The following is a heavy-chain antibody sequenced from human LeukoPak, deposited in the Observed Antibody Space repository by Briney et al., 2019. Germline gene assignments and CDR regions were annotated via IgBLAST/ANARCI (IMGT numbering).Heavy chain of an antibody. J-gene: IGHJ4*02. Sequence: PGGSLRLSCAASGFTFSSYGMHWVRQAPGKGLEWVAVIWYDGSNKYYADSVKGRFTISRDNSKNTLYLQMNSLRAEDTAVYYCARDSSGLAGNFDYWGQGTLVTVSP. CDR3: ARDSSGLAGNFDY. V-gene: IGHV3-33*01. D-gene: IGHD6-19*01. CDR1: GFTFSSYG. CDR2: IWYDGSNK.